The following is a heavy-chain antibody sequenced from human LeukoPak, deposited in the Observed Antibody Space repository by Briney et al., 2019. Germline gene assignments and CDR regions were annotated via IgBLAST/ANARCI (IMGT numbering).Heavy chain of an antibody. Sequence: GASLRLSCAASGFTFSSYAMTWVRQAPGKGLEWVASIDAGGGDTYHSDSVRGRFTISRDNSMNTLYLQMNSLRADDTAVYYCGRPTKYWLVRGDGVDVWGQGTTVTVSS. CDR3: GRPTKYWLVRGDGVDV. CDR1: GFTFSSYA. D-gene: IGHD6-19*01. J-gene: IGHJ6*02. V-gene: IGHV3-23*01. CDR2: IDAGGGDT.